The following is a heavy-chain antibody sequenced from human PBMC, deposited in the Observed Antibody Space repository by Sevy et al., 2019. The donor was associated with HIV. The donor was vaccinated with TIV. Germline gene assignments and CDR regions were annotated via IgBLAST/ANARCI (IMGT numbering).Heavy chain of an antibody. D-gene: IGHD6-19*01. V-gene: IGHV3-23*01. J-gene: IGHJ4*02. Sequence: GSLRLSCAASGFTFNNYAMSWVRQAPGKGLEWVSSISGSGGSTYYADSVKGRFTISRDNFQNTLDLEMNSLRAEDTAVYYCAKDGAVAPSDYWGQGTLVTVSS. CDR2: ISGSGGST. CDR1: GFTFNNYA. CDR3: AKDGAVAPSDY.